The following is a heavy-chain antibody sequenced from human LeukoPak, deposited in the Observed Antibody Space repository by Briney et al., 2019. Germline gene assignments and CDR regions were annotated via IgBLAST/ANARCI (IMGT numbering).Heavy chain of an antibody. V-gene: IGHV3-23*01. J-gene: IGHJ4*02. CDR1: GFTFSSYA. Sequence: PGGSLRLSCAASGFTFSSYAMSWVRQAPGKGLEWVPAISGGGGSTYYADSVKGRFTISRVNSKNTLYLQMNSLGAEDTAVYFCAKSVRGDYIGSDDYWGQGTLVTVSS. D-gene: IGHD4-17*01. CDR3: AKSVRGDYIGSDDY. CDR2: ISGGGGST.